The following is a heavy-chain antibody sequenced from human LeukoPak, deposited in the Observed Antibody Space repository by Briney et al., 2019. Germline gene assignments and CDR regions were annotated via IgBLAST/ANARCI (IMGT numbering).Heavy chain of an antibody. CDR3: TTATGYSYGPPDY. J-gene: IGHJ4*02. Sequence: GGSLRLSCAASGFTFSSYGMHWVRQAPGKGLEWVGRIKSKTDGGTTDYAAPVKGRFTISRDDSKNTLYLQMNSLKTEDTAVYYCTTATGYSYGPPDYWGQGTLVTVSS. V-gene: IGHV3-15*01. CDR2: IKSKTDGGTT. D-gene: IGHD5-18*01. CDR1: GFTFSSYG.